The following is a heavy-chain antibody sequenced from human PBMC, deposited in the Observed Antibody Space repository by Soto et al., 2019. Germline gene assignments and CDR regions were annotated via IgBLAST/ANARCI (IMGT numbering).Heavy chain of an antibody. V-gene: IGHV3-74*01. D-gene: IGHD6-13*01. Sequence: PGGSLRLSCVASGFRLSDHWMHLVRQVPGKGLVHVSRIRTDGGYTNYADFVEGRFTISRDNAKNTLYLQMNSLRDEDTAVYFCGRDLHALSSIDQWGQGTLVTVSS. CDR2: IRTDGGYT. CDR1: GFRLSDHW. CDR3: GRDLHALSSIDQ. J-gene: IGHJ4*02.